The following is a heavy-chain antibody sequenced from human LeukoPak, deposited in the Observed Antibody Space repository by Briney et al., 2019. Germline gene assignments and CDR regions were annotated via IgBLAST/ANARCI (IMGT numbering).Heavy chain of an antibody. CDR2: IYSGGST. D-gene: IGHD3-22*01. CDR3: AKARGFDSSGYSLGY. Sequence: GSLRLSCAASGFTVSYNYMSWVRQAPGKGLEWVSVIYSGGSTYYADSVKGRFTISRDNSKNTLYLQMNSLRAEDTAVYYCAKARGFDSSGYSLGYWGQGTLVTVSS. V-gene: IGHV3-66*01. J-gene: IGHJ4*02. CDR1: GFTVSYNY.